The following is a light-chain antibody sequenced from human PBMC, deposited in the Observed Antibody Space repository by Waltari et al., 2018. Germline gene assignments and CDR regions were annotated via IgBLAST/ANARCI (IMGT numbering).Light chain of an antibody. CDR2: GSS. V-gene: IGLV1-40*01. Sequence: QSVLTQPPSVSGAPGQRVTISCTGSGSNIGAGYDVHWYQQLPRAPPNPLIFGSSTRPLGVPDRFFGSTSGTSASLTITGLQAEDEADYYCQSYDTSLSVVFGGGTKLTVL. CDR1: GSNIGAGYD. J-gene: IGLJ3*02. CDR3: QSYDTSLSVV.